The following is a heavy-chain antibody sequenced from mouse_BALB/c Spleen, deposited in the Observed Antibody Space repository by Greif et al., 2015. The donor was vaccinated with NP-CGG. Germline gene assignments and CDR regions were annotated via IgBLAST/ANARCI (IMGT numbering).Heavy chain of an antibody. CDR1: GFTFSSYA. CDR3: AGISSSPFDY. D-gene: IGHD1-1*01. CDR2: ISSGGST. J-gene: IGHJ2*01. Sequence: EVQVVESGGGLVKPGGSLKLSCAASGFTFSSYAMSWVRQTPEKRLEWVASISSGGSTYYPDSVKGRFTISRDNARNILYLQMSSLRSEDTAMYYCAGISSSPFDYWGQVATLTVSS. V-gene: IGHV5-6-5*01.